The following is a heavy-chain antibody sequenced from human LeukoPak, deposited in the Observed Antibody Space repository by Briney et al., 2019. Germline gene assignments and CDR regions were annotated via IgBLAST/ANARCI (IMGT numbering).Heavy chain of an antibody. CDR2: IYCTGST. V-gene: IGHV4-39*07. CDR3: TAEKNGSPHY. J-gene: IGHJ4*02. D-gene: IGHD2-8*01. CDR1: RGSVSSSTYY. Sequence: KSSETLSLTCTVSRGSVSSSTYYWSWVRQPPGKGLEWIASIYCTGSTYYNPSLKSRVTISLDMSKNEFFLTMTSVTAADTAVYFCTAEKNGSPHYWGQGTQVTVSS.